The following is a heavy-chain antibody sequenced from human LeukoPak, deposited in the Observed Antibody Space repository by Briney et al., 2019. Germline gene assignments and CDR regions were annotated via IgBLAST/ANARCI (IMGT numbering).Heavy chain of an antibody. CDR2: ISGSGGST. V-gene: IGHV3-23*01. J-gene: IGHJ4*02. D-gene: IGHD3-10*01. CDR1: GFTFSSYG. CDR3: AKGQGLLLWFGELPTYYFDY. Sequence: GGSLRLSCAASGFTFSSYGMSWVRQAPGKGLEWVSAISGSGGSTYYADSVKGRFTISRDNSKNTLYLQMNSLRAEDTAVYYCAKGQGLLLWFGELPTYYFDYWGQGTLVTVSS.